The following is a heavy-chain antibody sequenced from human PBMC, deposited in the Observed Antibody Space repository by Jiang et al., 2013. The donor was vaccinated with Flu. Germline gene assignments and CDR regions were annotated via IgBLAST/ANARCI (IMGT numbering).Heavy chain of an antibody. J-gene: IGHJ2*01. CDR3: ARQAVAATGDWYFDL. Sequence: GAEVKKPGESLKISCKGSGYSFTSYWIGWVRQMPGKGLEWMGIIYPGDSDTRYSPSFQGQVTISADKSISTVYLQWSSLKASDTAMYYCARQAVAATGDWYFDLWGRGTLVTVSS. V-gene: IGHV5-51*01. CDR1: GYSFTSYW. D-gene: IGHD6-19*01. CDR2: IYPGDSDT.